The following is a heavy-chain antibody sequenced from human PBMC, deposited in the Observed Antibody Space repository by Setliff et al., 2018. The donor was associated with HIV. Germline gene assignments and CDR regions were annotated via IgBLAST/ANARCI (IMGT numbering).Heavy chain of an antibody. CDR2: ISHDGITG. J-gene: IGHJ4*01. CDR3: ARVPSDSMYFDF. V-gene: IGHV3-30*04. D-gene: IGHD6-6*01. Sequence: PGGSLRLSCAASGFTFNDYAIHWVRQAPGKGLEWMAVISHDGITGFYADSVNGRFTISRDNSRNTVFLQMNSLSGEDTAVYYCARVPSDSMYFDFWGHGTQVTVSS. CDR1: GFTFNDYA.